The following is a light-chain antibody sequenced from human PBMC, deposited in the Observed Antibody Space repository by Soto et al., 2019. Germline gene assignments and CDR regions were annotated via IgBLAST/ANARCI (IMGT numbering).Light chain of an antibody. CDR2: DVS. CDR3: SSFTSTTTYV. Sequence: QSVLTQPASVSGSPGQSIAISCTGTSSDVGSRDLVSWYQQQSGKVPKLIIYDVSSRPSGVSNRFSGSKSGNTASLTISGLQAEDEADYYCSSFTSTTTYVFGTGTKVTVL. CDR1: SSDVGSRDL. J-gene: IGLJ1*01. V-gene: IGLV2-14*02.